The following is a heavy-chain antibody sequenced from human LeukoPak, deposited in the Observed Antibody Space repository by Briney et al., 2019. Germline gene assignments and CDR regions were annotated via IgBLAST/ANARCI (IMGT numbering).Heavy chain of an antibody. V-gene: IGHV3-66*04. J-gene: IGHJ4*02. Sequence: PGGSLRLSCAASGITVSTNYMSWVRQAPGKGLEWVSIIYSGGATFYADSVKGRFTISRENSKNTLWLQMNSLRAEDTAVYYSARLHYDVLTGPFDYWGQGTLVTVSS. D-gene: IGHD3-9*01. CDR1: GITVSTNY. CDR3: ARLHYDVLTGPFDY. CDR2: IYSGGAT.